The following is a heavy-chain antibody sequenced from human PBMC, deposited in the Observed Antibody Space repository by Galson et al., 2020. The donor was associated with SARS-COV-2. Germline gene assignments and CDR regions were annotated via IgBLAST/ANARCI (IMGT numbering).Heavy chain of an antibody. CDR2: ISYDGSNK. CDR1: GFTFSSYG. CDR3: AKDRSGSYGYYGMDV. J-gene: IGHJ6*02. D-gene: IGHD1-26*01. Sequence: GESLKISCAASGFTFSSYGMHWVRQAPGKGLEWVAVISYDGSNKYYADSVKGRFTISRDNSKNTLYLQMNSLRAEDTAVYYCAKDRSGSYGYYGMDVWGQWTTVTVAS. V-gene: IGHV3-30*18.